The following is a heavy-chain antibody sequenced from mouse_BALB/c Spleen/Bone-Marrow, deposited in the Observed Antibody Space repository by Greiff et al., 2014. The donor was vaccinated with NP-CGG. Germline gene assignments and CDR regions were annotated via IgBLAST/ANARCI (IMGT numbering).Heavy chain of an antibody. Sequence: VESGGALVQPGGSRKLSCAASGFTFSDYGMAWVRQAPGKGPEWVAFISNLAYSTYYTDTVTGRFTISRENAKNTLYLEMSSLRSEDTAMYYCARETTRGAMDYWGQGTSVTVSS. J-gene: IGHJ4*01. D-gene: IGHD2-1*01. V-gene: IGHV5-15*02. CDR3: ARETTRGAMDY. CDR1: GFTFSDYG. CDR2: ISNLAYST.